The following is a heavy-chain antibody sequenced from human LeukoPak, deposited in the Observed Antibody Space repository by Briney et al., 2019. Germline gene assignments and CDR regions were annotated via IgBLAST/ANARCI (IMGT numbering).Heavy chain of an antibody. CDR2: XXXDGSEK. Sequence: GGSLRLSCAASGFTFSSYWMSWVRQAPGKGLEWVXXXXXDGSEKYYVDSVKGRFTISRDNAKNSLYLQMNSLRAEDTAVYYCARDHYDFWSGYLPELDYWGQGTLVTVSS. CDR1: GFTFSSYW. V-gene: IGHV3-7*03. D-gene: IGHD3-3*01. J-gene: IGHJ4*02. CDR3: ARDHYDFWSGYLPELDY.